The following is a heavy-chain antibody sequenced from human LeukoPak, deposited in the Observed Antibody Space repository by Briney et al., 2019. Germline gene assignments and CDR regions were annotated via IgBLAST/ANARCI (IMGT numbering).Heavy chain of an antibody. D-gene: IGHD3-10*01. CDR3: AKDVGRPSRRVTMVLGVRKANWFDP. CDR1: GFTFSSYA. Sequence: GGSLRLSCGASGFTFSSYAMSWVRQAPGRGLEWVSGISGSGDSTYYADSVKGRFTISRDNSKNTLYLKMNSLRAQDTAVYYCAKDVGRPSRRVTMVLGVRKANWFDPWCQGPWSPSPQ. CDR2: ISGSGDST. V-gene: IGHV3-23*01. J-gene: IGHJ5*02.